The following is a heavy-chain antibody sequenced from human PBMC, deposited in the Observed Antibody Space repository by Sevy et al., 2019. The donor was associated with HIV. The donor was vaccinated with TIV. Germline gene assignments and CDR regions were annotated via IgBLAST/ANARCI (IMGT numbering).Heavy chain of an antibody. V-gene: IGHV3-30*03. D-gene: IGHD1-26*01. Sequence: GGSLRLSCAASGFTFNTYDMHWVRQAPGKGLEWVALISYDGSNKYYADSMKGRFTMSRDNSKNTLYLQMNSLRAEDTAVYYCAGDDLVGAMIGALDIWGQGTMVTVSS. CDR1: GFTFNTYD. CDR2: ISYDGSNK. J-gene: IGHJ3*02. CDR3: AGDDLVGAMIGALDI.